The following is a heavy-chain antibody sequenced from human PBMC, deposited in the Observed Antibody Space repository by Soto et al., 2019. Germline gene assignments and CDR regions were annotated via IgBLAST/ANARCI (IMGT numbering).Heavy chain of an antibody. CDR3: ARVLGGSSWYWLYYYYMDF. J-gene: IGHJ6*03. V-gene: IGHV1-18*01. D-gene: IGHD6-13*01. Sequence: GASVKVSCKASGYTFTSYGISWVRQAPGQGLEWMGWISAYNGSTNYAQKLQGRVTMTTDTSTSTAYMELRSLRSDDTAVYYCARVLGGSSWYWLYYYYMDFWGKGTTVTVSS. CDR1: GYTFTSYG. CDR2: ISAYNGST.